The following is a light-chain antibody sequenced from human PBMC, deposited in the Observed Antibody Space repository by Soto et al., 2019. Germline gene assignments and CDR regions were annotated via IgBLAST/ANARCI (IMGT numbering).Light chain of an antibody. V-gene: IGKV1-39*01. J-gene: IGKJ4*01. Sequence: DIQMAQSPSSLSASVGDRVTISCRATESINSFLNWYQQKPGKAPELLIYAASSLQHGVSSRFSGSGSGTDFTLTISSLQPEDFATYFCQQTYRAPLTFGGGTKVEIK. CDR1: ESINSF. CDR2: AAS. CDR3: QQTYRAPLT.